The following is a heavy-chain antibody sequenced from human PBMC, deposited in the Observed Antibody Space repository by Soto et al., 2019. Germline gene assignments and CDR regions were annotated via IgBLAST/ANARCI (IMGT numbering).Heavy chain of an antibody. V-gene: IGHV3-74*01. CDR2: INSDGSST. Sequence: GGSLRLSCAASGFTFSSYWMHWVRQAPGKGLVWVSRINSDGSSTSYADSVKGRFTISRDNAKNTLYLQMNSLRAEDTAVYYCARGASYGSGSYYTSPRVVYYYYGMDVWGQGTTVTVSS. D-gene: IGHD3-10*01. CDR1: GFTFSSYW. J-gene: IGHJ6*02. CDR3: ARGASYGSGSYYTSPRVVYYYYGMDV.